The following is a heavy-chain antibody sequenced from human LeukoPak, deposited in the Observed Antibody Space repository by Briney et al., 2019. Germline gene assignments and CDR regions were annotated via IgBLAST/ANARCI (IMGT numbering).Heavy chain of an antibody. Sequence: GGSLRLSCAASKFTFSSYNMNWVRQAPGKGLEWLAYISSSSSPIYCADSVKGRFTISRDNAKNSLYLQMNSLRDEDTAVYYCATSGYPDYWGQGTLVTVSS. CDR3: ATSGYPDY. V-gene: IGHV3-48*02. D-gene: IGHD3-22*01. CDR1: KFTFSSYN. CDR2: ISSSSSPI. J-gene: IGHJ4*02.